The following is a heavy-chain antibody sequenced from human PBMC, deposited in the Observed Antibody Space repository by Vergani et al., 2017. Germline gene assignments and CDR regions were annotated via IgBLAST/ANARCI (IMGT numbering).Heavy chain of an antibody. V-gene: IGHV4-39*01. Sequence: QLQLQESGPGLVKPSETLSLTCTVSGGSISSGSYCWGWIRQPPGKGLEWIGSIYYSGSTYYNPSLKSRVTISVDTSKNQFSLKLSSVTAADTAVYYCARQPSGWYLDYFDYWGQGTLVTVSS. D-gene: IGHD6-19*01. J-gene: IGHJ4*02. CDR1: GGSISSGSYC. CDR2: IYYSGST. CDR3: ARQPSGWYLDYFDY.